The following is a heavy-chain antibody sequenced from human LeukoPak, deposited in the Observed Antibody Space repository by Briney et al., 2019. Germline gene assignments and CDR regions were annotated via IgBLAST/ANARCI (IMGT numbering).Heavy chain of an antibody. CDR2: VTSSGAYT. CDR3: ARAYGDYVSHYYYYMDV. D-gene: IGHD4-17*01. Sequence: PGGSLRLSCSASGFTFSTYAMSWVRQAPGKGLEWVSAVTSSGAYTFYADSVKGRLTISRDNSKNTLYLQMNSLRAEDTAVYYCARAYGDYVSHYYYYMDVWGKGTTVTVSS. J-gene: IGHJ6*03. CDR1: GFTFSTYA. V-gene: IGHV3-23*01.